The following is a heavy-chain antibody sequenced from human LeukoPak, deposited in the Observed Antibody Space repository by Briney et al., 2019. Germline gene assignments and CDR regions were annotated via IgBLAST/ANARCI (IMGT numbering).Heavy chain of an antibody. V-gene: IGHV1-69*01. CDR1: GGTFSSYA. D-gene: IGHD5-12*01. CDR3: ATTASPRGYSGYDPWGYYSDY. Sequence: GSSVKVSCKASGGTFSSYAISWVRQAPGQGLEWMGGIIPIFGTANYAQKFQGRVTITADESTSTAYMELSSLRSEDTAVYYCATTASPRGYSGYDPWGYYSDYWGQGTLVTVSS. CDR2: IIPIFGTA. J-gene: IGHJ4*02.